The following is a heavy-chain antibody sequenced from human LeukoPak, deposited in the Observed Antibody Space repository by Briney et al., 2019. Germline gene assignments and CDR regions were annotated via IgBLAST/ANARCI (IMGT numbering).Heavy chain of an antibody. J-gene: IGHJ4*02. CDR1: GYTFIDYY. CDR2: INPKSGAT. Sequence: ASVKESLKASGYTFIDYYIIWMRQAPGRGLEYMGWINPKSGATRNGQNFQGRITITRDTSVNTAYMDLGTLSSDDAAIYFCARGSAVSCTNTSCRAPLDYWGQGVLVTVSS. V-gene: IGHV1-2*02. CDR3: ARGSAVSCTNTSCRAPLDY. D-gene: IGHD2-2*01.